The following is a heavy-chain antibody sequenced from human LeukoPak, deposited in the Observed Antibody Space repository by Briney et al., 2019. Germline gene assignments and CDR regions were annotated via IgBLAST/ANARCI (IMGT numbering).Heavy chain of an antibody. D-gene: IGHD2-15*01. CDR3: ARALGYCSGGSCYSGISRYGIEYYFDY. CDR2: ISSSSSYI. Sequence: PGGSLRLSCAASGFTFSSYSMNWVRQAPGKGLEWVSSISSSSSYIYYANSVKGRFTISRDNAKNSLYLQMNSLRAEDTAVYYCARALGYCSGGSCYSGISRYGIEYYFDYWGQGTLVTVSS. V-gene: IGHV3-21*01. J-gene: IGHJ4*02. CDR1: GFTFSSYS.